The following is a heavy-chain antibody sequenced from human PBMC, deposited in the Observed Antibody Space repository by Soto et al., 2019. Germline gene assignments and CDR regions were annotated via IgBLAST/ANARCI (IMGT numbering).Heavy chain of an antibody. Sequence: QVQLVESGGGVVQPGRSLRLSCAASGFTFSSYGMHWVRQAPGKGLEWVALISYDGSEKYDADSVKGRFTISRDNSKNTLYLQMNSLRVEDTAVYYCGAGQYFSDYWGQGTLVTVSS. V-gene: IGHV3-30*03. CDR3: GAGQYFSDY. J-gene: IGHJ4*02. CDR1: GFTFSSYG. D-gene: IGHD6-13*01. CDR2: ISYDGSEK.